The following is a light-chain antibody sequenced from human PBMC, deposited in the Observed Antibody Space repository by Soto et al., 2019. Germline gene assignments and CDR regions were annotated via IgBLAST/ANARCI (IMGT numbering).Light chain of an antibody. CDR2: GAS. J-gene: IGKJ4*01. V-gene: IGKV3-20*01. CDR3: QQFSSYPLT. Sequence: EIVLTQSPGTLSLSPGERATLSCRASQSVSNNYLAWYQQKPGQAPRLLIYGASNRATGIPDRFSGSGSGTDFTLTISRLEPEDFAVYYCQQFSSYPLTFGQGTKVDIK. CDR1: QSVSNNY.